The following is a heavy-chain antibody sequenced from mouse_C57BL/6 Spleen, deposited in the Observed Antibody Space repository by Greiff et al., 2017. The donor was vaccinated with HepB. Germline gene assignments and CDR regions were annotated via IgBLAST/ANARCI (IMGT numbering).Heavy chain of an antibody. CDR3: ARNDYDGHYYAMDY. D-gene: IGHD2-4*01. CDR1: GYTFTSYW. V-gene: IGHV1-64*01. Sequence: QVQLQQSGAELVKPGASVKLSCKASGYTFTSYWMHWVKQRPGQGLEWIGMIHPNSGSTNYNEKFKSKATLTVDKSSSTAYMQLSSLTSEDSAVYYCARNDYDGHYYAMDYWGQGTSVTVSS. J-gene: IGHJ4*01. CDR2: IHPNSGST.